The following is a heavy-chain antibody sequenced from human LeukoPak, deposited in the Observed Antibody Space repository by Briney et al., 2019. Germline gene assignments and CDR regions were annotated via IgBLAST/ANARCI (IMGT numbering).Heavy chain of an antibody. CDR3: ARDTWFGAGRTFDY. CDR1: GYSISSGYY. V-gene: IGHV4-38-2*02. D-gene: IGHD3-10*01. J-gene: IGHJ4*02. CDR2: IYYSGST. Sequence: SETLSLTCSVSGYSISSGYYWSWIRHPPGKGLEWIGYIYYSGSTNNNPSLKSRVTISVDTSKNQFSLKLSSVTAADMAVYYCARDTWFGAGRTFDYWGQGTLVTVSS.